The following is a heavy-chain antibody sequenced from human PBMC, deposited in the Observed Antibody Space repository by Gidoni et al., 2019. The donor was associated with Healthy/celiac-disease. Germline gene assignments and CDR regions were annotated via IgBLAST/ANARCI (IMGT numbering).Heavy chain of an antibody. CDR1: GFTFSSYS. CDR2: ISSSSSYI. D-gene: IGHD3-22*01. Sequence: CAASGFTFSSYSMNWVRQAPGKGLEWVSSISSSSSYIYYADSVKGRFTISRDNAKNSLYLQMNSLRAEDTAVYYCARDAEPYYDSSGYYPYYFDYWGQGTLVTVSS. V-gene: IGHV3-21*01. J-gene: IGHJ4*02. CDR3: ARDAEPYYDSSGYYPYYFDY.